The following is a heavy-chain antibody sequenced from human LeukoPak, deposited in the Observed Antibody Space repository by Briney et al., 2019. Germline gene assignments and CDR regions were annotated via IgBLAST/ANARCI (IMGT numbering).Heavy chain of an antibody. J-gene: IGHJ6*02. CDR1: GFTFSSYG. CDR2: IWYDGSNK. CDR3: ARAAEVSPSYGMDV. V-gene: IGHV3-33*01. D-gene: IGHD2-15*01. Sequence: PGGSLRLSCAASGFTFSSYGMHWVSQAPGKGLEWVAVIWYDGSNKYYADSVKGRFTISRDNSKNTLYLQMNSLRAEDTAVYYCARAAEVSPSYGMDVWGQGTTVTVSS.